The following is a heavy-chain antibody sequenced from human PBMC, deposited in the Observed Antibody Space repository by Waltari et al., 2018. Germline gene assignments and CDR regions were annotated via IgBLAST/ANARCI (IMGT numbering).Heavy chain of an antibody. D-gene: IGHD6-13*01. CDR3: TGGAVTGTDF. J-gene: IGHJ4*02. CDR2: IRSKPNNYAT. CDR1: GFTFIGST. V-gene: IGHV3-73*01. Sequence: EVQVVESGGGLVQPGGSLKLSCETSGFTFIGSTIHWVRQTSGKGLEWIGRIRSKPNNYATRYTASVEGRFTISRDDSENTAYLQMSSLMTEDTAVYYCTGGAVTGTDFWGQGTLVTVSS.